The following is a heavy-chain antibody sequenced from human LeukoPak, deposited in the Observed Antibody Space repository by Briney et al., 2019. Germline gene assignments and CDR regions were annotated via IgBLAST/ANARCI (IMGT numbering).Heavy chain of an antibody. D-gene: IGHD6-19*01. CDR3: ASYVPRGVERWPLGWFDP. V-gene: IGHV4-59*01. CDR2: IYYSGST. Sequence: SETLSLTCTVSGGSISSYYWSWIRQPPGKGLKWIGYIYYSGSTNYNPSLKSRVTISVDTSKNQFSLKLSSVTAADTAVYYCASYVPRGVERWPLGWFDPWGQGTLVTVSS. J-gene: IGHJ5*02. CDR1: GGSISSYY.